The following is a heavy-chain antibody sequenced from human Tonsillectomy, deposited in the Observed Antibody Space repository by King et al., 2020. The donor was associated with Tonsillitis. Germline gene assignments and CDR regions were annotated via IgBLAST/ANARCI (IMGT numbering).Heavy chain of an antibody. CDR1: GYTLTELS. J-gene: IGHJ6*02. D-gene: IGHD3-3*01. V-gene: IGHV1-24*01. CDR3: ATGITIFGVAHPPLGMDV. Sequence: QLVQSGAEVKKPGASVKVSCKVSGYTLTELSMHWVRQAPGKGLEWMGGFDPEDGETIYAQKFQGRVTMTEDTSTDTAYMELSSLRSEDTAVYYCATGITIFGVAHPPLGMDVWGQGTTVTVSS. CDR2: FDPEDGET.